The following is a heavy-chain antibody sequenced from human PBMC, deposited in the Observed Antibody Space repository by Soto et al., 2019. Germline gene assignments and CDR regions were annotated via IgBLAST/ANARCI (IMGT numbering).Heavy chain of an antibody. CDR2: ISGSSTYI. V-gene: IGHV3-21*01. CDR1: GFIFSDYN. CDR3: ARDRQDTSRYYSDY. D-gene: IGHD3-22*01. J-gene: IGHJ4*02. Sequence: XGSLRLSCAASGFIFSDYNMNWVRQAPGKGLEWVSSISGSSTYIYYADSLKGRFTISRDNAKNSLYLQLNSLRAEDTAVYFCARDRQDTSRYYSDYWGQGALVTVSS.